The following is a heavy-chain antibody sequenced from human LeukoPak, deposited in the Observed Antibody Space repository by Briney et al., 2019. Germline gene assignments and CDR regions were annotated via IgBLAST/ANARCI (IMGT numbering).Heavy chain of an antibody. CDR2: IRFDGSDE. Sequence: GGSLRLSCTASEFTFNSYGMHWVRQAPGKGLEWVAFIRFDGSDEHYADSVKGRFTISRDNSKKTLYLQMNSLRAEDTAVYYCAKDRRGSCNAGSCYCCDYWGRGALVTVSS. CDR1: EFTFNSYG. CDR3: AKDRRGSCNAGSCYCCDY. V-gene: IGHV3-30*02. D-gene: IGHD2-15*01. J-gene: IGHJ4*02.